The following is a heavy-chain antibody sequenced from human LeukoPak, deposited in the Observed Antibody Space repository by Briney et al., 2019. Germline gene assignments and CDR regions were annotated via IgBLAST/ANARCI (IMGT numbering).Heavy chain of an antibody. J-gene: IGHJ4*02. V-gene: IGHV1-3*01. CDR1: GYTFTSYA. CDR3: ARGASGAAVAGDD. CDR2: INAGTGNT. Sequence: ASVKVSCKASGYTFTSYAMHWVRQAPGQRLEWMGWINAGTGNTKYSQRFQGRVTITRDTSASTAYMELGSLRSEDTAVYYCARGASGAAVAGDDWGQGTLVTVPS. D-gene: IGHD6-19*01.